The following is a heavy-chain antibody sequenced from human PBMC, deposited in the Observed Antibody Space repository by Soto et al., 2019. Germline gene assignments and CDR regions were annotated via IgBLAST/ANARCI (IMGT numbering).Heavy chain of an antibody. J-gene: IGHJ4*02. CDR2: ISSSGGTT. D-gene: IGHD3-3*01. CDR1: GFNFNNYA. Sequence: VHLLESGGGLVQPGGSLRLSCATSGFNFNNYAMSWVRQAPGERLEWVSFISSSGGTTYYADSVKGRFTISRDNSRNTVFLKMNTLGAEETAIYDCATFMSVACPEWGRDSEYWGQGTRVTVSS. V-gene: IGHV3-23*01. CDR3: ATFMSVACPEWGRDSEY.